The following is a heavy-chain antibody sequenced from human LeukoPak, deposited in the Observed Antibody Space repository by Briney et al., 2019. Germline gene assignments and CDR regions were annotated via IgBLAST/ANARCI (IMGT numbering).Heavy chain of an antibody. CDR3: ARDAHGSGSYYILGGSTHGDPFDY. J-gene: IGHJ4*02. D-gene: IGHD3-10*01. CDR1: GFTFSSYG. V-gene: IGHV3-30*02. CDR2: IRYDGSNK. Sequence: GGSLRLSCAASGFTFSSYGMHWVRQAPGKGLEWVAFIRYDGSNKYYADSVKGRFTISRDNAKNSLYLQMNSLRAEDTAVYYCARDAHGSGSYYILGGSTHGDPFDYWGQGTLVTVSS.